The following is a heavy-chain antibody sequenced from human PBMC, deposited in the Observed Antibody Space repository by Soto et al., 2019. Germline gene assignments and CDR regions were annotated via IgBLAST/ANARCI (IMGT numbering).Heavy chain of an antibody. J-gene: IGHJ6*02. CDR3: ARDGTAMVTDYYYYGMDV. CDR1: GFTFSSYA. CDR2: ISYDGSNK. Sequence: PGGSLRLSCAASGFTFSSYAMHWVRQAPGKGLEWVAVISYDGSNKYYADSVKGRFTISRDNSKNTLYLQMNSLRAEDTAVYYCARDGTAMVTDYYYYGMDVWGQGTTVTVSS. V-gene: IGHV3-30-3*01. D-gene: IGHD5-18*01.